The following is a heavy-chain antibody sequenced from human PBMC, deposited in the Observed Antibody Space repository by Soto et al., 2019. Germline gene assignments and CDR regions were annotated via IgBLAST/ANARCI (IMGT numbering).Heavy chain of an antibody. Sequence: PSETLSVTCPVAGGSISSSICYWGWIRQPPGKGLEWIGSIYYSGSTYYNPSLKSRVTISVDTSKNQFSLKLSSVTAADTAVYYYASPKIAFYNWFDPWGQGTLVTVSS. V-gene: IGHV4-39*01. CDR3: ASPKIAFYNWFDP. D-gene: IGHD3-3*02. J-gene: IGHJ5*02. CDR2: IYYSGST. CDR1: GGSISSSICY.